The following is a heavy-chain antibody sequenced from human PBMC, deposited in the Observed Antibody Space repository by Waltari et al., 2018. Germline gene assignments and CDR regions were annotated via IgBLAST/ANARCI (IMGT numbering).Heavy chain of an antibody. CDR2: ISSSTGYL. V-gene: IGHV3-21*06. CDR3: ARLYSSSWHGD. J-gene: IGHJ4*02. CDR1: GFPFRGYS. Sequence: EVQLVESGGGLVKPGGSLRLPCAASGFPFRGYSLNWVRQAPGGGLEWVASISSSTGYLYYADSVKGRFTISRDNSKNTLDREMNSLRADDTAVYYCARLYSSSWHGDWGQGTLVTVSS. D-gene: IGHD6-13*01.